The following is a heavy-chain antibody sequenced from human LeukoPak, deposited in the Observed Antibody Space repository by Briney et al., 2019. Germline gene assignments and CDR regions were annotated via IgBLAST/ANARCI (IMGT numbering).Heavy chain of an antibody. D-gene: IGHD1-26*01. J-gene: IGHJ3*02. CDR3: ATATQWELLRAFDI. Sequence: ASVKVSCKVSGYTLTELSMHWVRQAPGKGLEWMGGFDPEDGETIYAQKFQGRVTMTEDTSTDTAYMELSSLRSEDTAVYYCATATQWELLRAFDIWGQGTMVTVSS. CDR1: GYTLTELS. CDR2: FDPEDGET. V-gene: IGHV1-24*01.